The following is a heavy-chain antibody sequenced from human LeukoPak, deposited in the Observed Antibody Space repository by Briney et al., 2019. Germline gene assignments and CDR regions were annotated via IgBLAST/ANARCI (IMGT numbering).Heavy chain of an antibody. Sequence: SQTLSLTCAISGDSVSSNSAAWDWIRQSPSRGLEWLGRTYYRSKWYNDYAVSVKSRITIKPDTSKNHFSLQLKSVTPEDTAVYYCAKSYSSGWDFDYWGQGTLVTVSS. J-gene: IGHJ4*02. D-gene: IGHD6-19*01. V-gene: IGHV6-1*01. CDR3: AKSYSSGWDFDY. CDR2: TYYRSKWYN. CDR1: GDSVSSNSAA.